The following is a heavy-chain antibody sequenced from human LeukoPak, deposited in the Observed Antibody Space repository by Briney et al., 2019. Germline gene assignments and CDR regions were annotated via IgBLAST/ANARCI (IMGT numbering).Heavy chain of an antibody. CDR2: INHSGST. CDR1: GGSISSSSYY. CDR3: ARRLGRKFGERFYYYHYMDV. Sequence: PSETLSLTCTVSGGSISSSSYYWSWIRQPPGKGLEWIGEINHSGSTKYNPSLKSRVTISVDTSKNQFSLKLSSVTAADTAVYYCARRLGRKFGERFYYYHYMDVRGKGTTVTISS. V-gene: IGHV4-39*07. J-gene: IGHJ6*03. D-gene: IGHD3-10*01.